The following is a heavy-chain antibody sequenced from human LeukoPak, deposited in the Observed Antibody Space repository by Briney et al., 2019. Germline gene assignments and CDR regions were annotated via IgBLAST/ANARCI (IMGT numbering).Heavy chain of an antibody. Sequence: GGSLRLSCATSGFTFSTYWMSWVRQTPGKGLEWVAKIKPDGSEKPYVDSVKGRFTISRDNAKNSVYLQMNSLRVEDTAVYYCARGQLADNQWGQGALVTVSS. J-gene: IGHJ4*02. CDR2: IKPDGSEK. CDR3: ARGQLADNQ. CDR1: GFTFSTYW. D-gene: IGHD1-14*01. V-gene: IGHV3-7*01.